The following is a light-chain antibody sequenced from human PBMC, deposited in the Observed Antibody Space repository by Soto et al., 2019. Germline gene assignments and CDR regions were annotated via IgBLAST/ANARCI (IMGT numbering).Light chain of an antibody. V-gene: IGKV3-20*01. CDR1: QSVSSSY. CDR2: RTS. J-gene: IGKJ1*01. CDR3: QQYDSSPRT. Sequence: EILLTQSPGTLSLSPGEGATLSWRASQSVSSSYLAWYQQKPGQAPRLLIYRTSNRATGIPDRFSGSGSGTDFTLTISRLEPEDFAVYWCQQYDSSPRTFGQGTKVDIK.